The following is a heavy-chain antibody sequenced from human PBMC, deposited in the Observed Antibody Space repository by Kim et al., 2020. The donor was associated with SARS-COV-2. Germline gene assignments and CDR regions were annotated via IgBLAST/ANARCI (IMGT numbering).Heavy chain of an antibody. D-gene: IGHD6-13*01. Sequence: QTFQGRVTITADESTSTAYMELSSLRSEDTAVYYCAREIAAAGGSNWFDPWGQGTLVTVSS. V-gene: IGHV1-69*01. J-gene: IGHJ5*02. CDR3: AREIAAAGGSNWFDP.